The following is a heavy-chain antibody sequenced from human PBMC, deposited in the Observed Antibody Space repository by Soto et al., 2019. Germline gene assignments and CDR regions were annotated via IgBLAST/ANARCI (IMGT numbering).Heavy chain of an antibody. V-gene: IGHV3-30*18. CDR3: AKILQLGDYAFYYYGMDV. J-gene: IGHJ6*02. D-gene: IGHD4-17*01. Sequence: QVQLVESGGGVVQPGRSLRLSCAASGFTFSNYGMHWVRQAPGKGLEWVAVISYDGSNKYYADSVKGRFTISRDNSKNTLYMQMNSLRAADTDVYYCAKILQLGDYAFYYYGMDVWGQGTTVTVSS. CDR1: GFTFSNYG. CDR2: ISYDGSNK.